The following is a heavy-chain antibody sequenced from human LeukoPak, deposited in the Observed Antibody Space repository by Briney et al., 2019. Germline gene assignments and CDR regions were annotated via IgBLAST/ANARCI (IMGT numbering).Heavy chain of an antibody. CDR3: ARFDPGVHPGDY. J-gene: IGHJ4*02. V-gene: IGHV1-69*13. Sequence: SVKVSCKASGGTFSNYGIGWVRQAPGQGLEWMGGIIPIFGTANYAQNLQGRVTITADESTTTAYMELSSLRSDDTAVYYCARFDPGVHPGDYWGQGTLVTVSS. CDR1: GGTFSNYG. D-gene: IGHD3-10*01. CDR2: IIPIFGTA.